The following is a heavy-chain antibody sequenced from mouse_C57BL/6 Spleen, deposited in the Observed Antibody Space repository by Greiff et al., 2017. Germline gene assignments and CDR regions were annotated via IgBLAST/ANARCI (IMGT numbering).Heavy chain of an antibody. D-gene: IGHD2-2*01. J-gene: IGHJ3*01. CDR3: AREEAMVTTRAWFAY. CDR2: IHPNSGST. V-gene: IGHV1-64*01. CDR1: GYTFTSYW. Sequence: QVQLQQPGAELVKPGASVKLSCKASGYTFTSYWMHWVKQRPGQGLEWIGMIHPNSGSTNYNEKFKSKATLTVDKSSSTAYMQLSSLTSEDSAVYYCAREEAMVTTRAWFAYWGQGTLVTVSA.